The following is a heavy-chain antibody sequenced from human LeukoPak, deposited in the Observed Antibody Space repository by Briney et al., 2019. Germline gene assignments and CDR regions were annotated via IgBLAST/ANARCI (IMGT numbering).Heavy chain of an antibody. CDR1: GFTVSSNY. J-gene: IGHJ4*02. CDR3: AKVGSYRYYFDY. V-gene: IGHV3-23*01. Sequence: GGSLRLSCAASGFTVSSNYMSWVRRAPGKGLEWVSAISGSGGSTYYADSVKGRFTISRDNSKNTLYLQMNSLRAEDTAVYYCAKVGSYRYYFDYWGQGTLVTVSS. CDR2: ISGSGGST. D-gene: IGHD3-16*02.